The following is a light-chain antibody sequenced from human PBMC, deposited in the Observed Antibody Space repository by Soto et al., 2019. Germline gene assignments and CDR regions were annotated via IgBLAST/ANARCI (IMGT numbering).Light chain of an antibody. CDR1: QSIGRF. J-gene: IGKJ1*01. CDR3: QQCYMGWT. CDR2: DAS. Sequence: DIRMTQSPSTLSASVGDRVTITCRASQSIGRFLAWDQHQPGKAPKLLIYDASTLESGVPSRFSGTGSGTEFTFSITSLQPEDFGTYYCQQCYMGWTFGQGTKVDIK. V-gene: IGKV1-5*01.